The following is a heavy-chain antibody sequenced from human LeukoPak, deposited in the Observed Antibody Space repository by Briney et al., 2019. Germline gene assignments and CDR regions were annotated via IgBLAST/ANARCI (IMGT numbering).Heavy chain of an antibody. CDR1: GGSISSYY. CDR2: IYYSGST. V-gene: IGHV4-59*01. CDR3: ARSAYYYDSSAPFDY. J-gene: IGHJ4*02. D-gene: IGHD3-22*01. Sequence: SETPSLTCTVSGGSISSYYWSWIRQPPGKGLEWIGYIYYSGSTNYNPSLKSRVTISVDTSKNQFSLKLSSVTAADTAVYYCARSAYYYDSSAPFDYWGQGTLVTVSS.